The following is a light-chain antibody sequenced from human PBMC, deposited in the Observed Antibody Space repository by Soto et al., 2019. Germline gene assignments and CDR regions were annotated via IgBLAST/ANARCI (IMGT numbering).Light chain of an antibody. CDR1: SSNIESNT. Sequence: QSALTQPPSASGTPGQRVTISCSGSSSNIESNTVYWYQQLPGMAPRLLIHTNDRRPSGVPDRFSGSKSGTSASLAISGLQSEGEADYYCLAWDDSLNGNLFGTGTKVTVL. CDR3: LAWDDSLNGNL. J-gene: IGLJ1*01. V-gene: IGLV1-44*01. CDR2: TND.